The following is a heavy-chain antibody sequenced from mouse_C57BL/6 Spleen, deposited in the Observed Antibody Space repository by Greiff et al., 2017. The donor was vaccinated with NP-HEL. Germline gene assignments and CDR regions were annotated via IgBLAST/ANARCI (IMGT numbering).Heavy chain of an antibody. D-gene: IGHD4-1*01. CDR1: GYAFSSYW. V-gene: IGHV1-80*01. Sequence: VQLQQSGAELVKPGASVKISCKASGYAFSSYWMNWVKQRPGKGLEWIGQIYPGDGDTNYNGKFKGKATLTADKSSSTAYMQRSSLTSEDYAVYFCARSTGTDGGFAYGGQGTLVTVSA. CDR2: IYPGDGDT. CDR3: ARSTGTDGGFAY. J-gene: IGHJ3*01.